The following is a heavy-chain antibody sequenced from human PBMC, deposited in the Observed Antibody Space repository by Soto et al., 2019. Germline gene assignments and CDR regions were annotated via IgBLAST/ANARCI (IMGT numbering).Heavy chain of an antibody. J-gene: IGHJ6*02. CDR2: ISYDGSNK. V-gene: IGHV3-30*18. CDR1: GFTFSSYG. D-gene: IGHD3-3*01. CDR3: AKSSPMEMDV. Sequence: QVQLVESEGGVVQPGRSLRLSCAASGFTFSSYGMHWVRQAPGKGLEWVAVISYDGSNKYYADSVKGRFTISRDNSKNTLYLQMNSLRAEDTAVYYCAKSSPMEMDVWGQGTTVTVSS.